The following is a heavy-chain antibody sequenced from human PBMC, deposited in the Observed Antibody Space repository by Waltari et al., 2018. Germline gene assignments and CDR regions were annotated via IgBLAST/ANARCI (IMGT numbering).Heavy chain of an antibody. Sequence: QVQLQQWGAGLLKPSETLSLTCAVYGGSFSAYYWSWIRQPPGKGLEWIGEINHSGNTNYNPSLKSRVTMSVDTSKNQFSLNLNSVTAADTAVYYCARSPYWTITARAFDHWGQGTLVTVSS. J-gene: IGHJ4*02. D-gene: IGHD6-6*01. V-gene: IGHV4-34*01. CDR2: INHSGNT. CDR3: ARSPYWTITARAFDH. CDR1: GGSFSAYY.